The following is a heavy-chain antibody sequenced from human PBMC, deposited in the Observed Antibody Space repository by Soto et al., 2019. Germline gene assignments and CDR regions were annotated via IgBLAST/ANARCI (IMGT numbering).Heavy chain of an antibody. CDR2: IIPIFGTA. CDR3: ARERIAVAGTGGAFDI. CDR1: GGTFSSYA. J-gene: IGHJ3*02. V-gene: IGHV1-69*01. Sequence: QVQLVQSGAEVKKPGSSVKVSCKASGGTFSSYAISWVRQAPGQGLEWMGGIIPIFGTANYAQKFQGRVTITADESTRTAYMELSSLRSEDTAVYYCARERIAVAGTGGAFDIWGQGTMVTVSS. D-gene: IGHD6-19*01.